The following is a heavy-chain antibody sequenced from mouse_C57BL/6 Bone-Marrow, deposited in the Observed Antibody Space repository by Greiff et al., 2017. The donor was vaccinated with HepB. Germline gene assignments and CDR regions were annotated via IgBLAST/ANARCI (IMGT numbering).Heavy chain of an antibody. CDR1: GYTFTSYG. CDR2: IYPRSGNT. Sequence: VQVVESGAELARPGASVKLSCKASGYTFTSYGISWVKQRTGQGLEWIGEIYPRSGNTYYNEKFKGKATLTADKSSSTAYMELRRLTSEDSAVYVCARGLREAMDDWGQGTSVTVSS. CDR3: ARGLREAMDD. J-gene: IGHJ4*01. D-gene: IGHD2-4*01. V-gene: IGHV1-81*01.